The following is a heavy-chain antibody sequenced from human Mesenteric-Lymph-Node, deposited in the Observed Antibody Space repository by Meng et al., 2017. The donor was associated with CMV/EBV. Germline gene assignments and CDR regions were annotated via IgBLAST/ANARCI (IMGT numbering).Heavy chain of an antibody. V-gene: IGHV3-49*04. CDR1: GFTFGDYA. D-gene: IGHD1-26*01. J-gene: IGHJ4*02. Sequence: GGSLRLSCTASGFTFGDYAMSWVRQAPGKGLEWVGFIRSKAYGGTTEYAASVKGRFTISRDDSKSIAYLQMNSLKTEDTAVYYCTRLREVGATTIKDYWGQGTLVTVSS. CDR3: TRLREVGATTIKDY. CDR2: IRSKAYGGTT.